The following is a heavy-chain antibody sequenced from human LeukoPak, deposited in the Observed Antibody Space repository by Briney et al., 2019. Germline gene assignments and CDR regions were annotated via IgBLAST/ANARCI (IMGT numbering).Heavy chain of an antibody. CDR1: GFTFSDYA. Sequence: QAGGSLRLSCAASGFTFSDYALGWVRQAPGRGLEWVATLSGSGAGTYYSDSVQGRFTISRGNSKRTLFLQMNSLRAEDTAFYYCAKAELGVDTFFDYWGQGTLVTVSS. D-gene: IGHD3-3*01. CDR2: LSGSGAGT. J-gene: IGHJ4*02. V-gene: IGHV3-23*01. CDR3: AKAELGVDTFFDY.